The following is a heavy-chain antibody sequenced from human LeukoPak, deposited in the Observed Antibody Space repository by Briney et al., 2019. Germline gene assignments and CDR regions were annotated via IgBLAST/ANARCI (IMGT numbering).Heavy chain of an antibody. CDR1: GFTFSSYA. J-gene: IGHJ4*02. CDR2: ISYDGSNK. Sequence: GGSLRLSCAASGFTFSSYAMHWVRQAPGKGLEWVAVISYDGSNKYYADSVKGRFTISRDNSKNTLYLQMNGLRAEDTAVYYCARDYEKFYGDYVGISDYWGQGTLVTVSS. V-gene: IGHV3-30-3*01. D-gene: IGHD4-17*01. CDR3: ARDYEKFYGDYVGISDY.